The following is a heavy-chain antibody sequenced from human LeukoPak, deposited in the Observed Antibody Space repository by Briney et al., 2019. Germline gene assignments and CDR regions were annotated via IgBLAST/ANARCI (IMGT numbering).Heavy chain of an antibody. V-gene: IGHV3-21*01. J-gene: IGHJ4*02. D-gene: IGHD4-23*01. CDR3: ARDGTPNGGY. CDR1: GFTFSNFW. Sequence: GGSLRLSCAASGFTFSNFWMHWVRQAPGKGLEWVSSISSSSSYIYYADSVKGRFTISRDNAKNSLYLQMNSLRAEDTAVYYCARDGTPNGGYWGQGTLVTVSS. CDR2: ISSSSSYI.